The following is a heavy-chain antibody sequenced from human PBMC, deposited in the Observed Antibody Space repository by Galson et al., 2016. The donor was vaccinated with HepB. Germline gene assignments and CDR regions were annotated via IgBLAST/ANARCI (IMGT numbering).Heavy chain of an antibody. J-gene: IGHJ4*02. CDR3: ARGEAMAGWIQFLGGDVDY. V-gene: IGHV1-3*01. CDR1: GYTFTSYA. CDR2: INAGNGNT. D-gene: IGHD5-18*01. Sequence: SVKVSCKASGYTFTSYAMHWVRQAPGQRLEWMGWINAGNGNTKYSQKVQGRVTITRDTSASTAYMELSSLTSEDTAVYYCARGEAMAGWIQFLGGDVDYWGQGTLVTVSS.